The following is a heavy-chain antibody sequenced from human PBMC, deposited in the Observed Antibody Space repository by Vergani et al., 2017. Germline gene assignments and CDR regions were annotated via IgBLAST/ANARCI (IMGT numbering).Heavy chain of an antibody. Sequence: EVQLLESGGGLVQPGGSLRLSCAASGFTFSTYAMTWVRQAPGKGLGWVSTISSDGGSTYYADSVKGRFTISRDNAKNSLYLQMNSLRAEDTAVYYCARKHISNYYDSSGYYYMGYYYGMDVWGQGTTVTVSS. CDR1: GFTFSTYA. J-gene: IGHJ6*02. D-gene: IGHD3-22*01. CDR3: ARKHISNYYDSSGYYYMGYYYGMDV. V-gene: IGHV3-23*01. CDR2: ISSDGGST.